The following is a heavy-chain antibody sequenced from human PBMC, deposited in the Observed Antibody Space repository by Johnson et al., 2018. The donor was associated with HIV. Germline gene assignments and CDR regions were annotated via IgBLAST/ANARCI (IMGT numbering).Heavy chain of an antibody. CDR3: AKGLTLRGSYYDAFDI. CDR2: ISYDGSNK. CDR1: GFTFSSYA. V-gene: IGHV3-30*04. D-gene: IGHD1-26*01. Sequence: QVQLVESGGGLVQPGRSLRLSCAASGFTFSSYAMHWVRQAPGKGLEWVAVISYDGSNKNYADSVKGRFTVSRDNSKNTLYLQMNSLRAEDTAVYYCAKGLTLRGSYYDAFDIWGQGTMVTVSS. J-gene: IGHJ3*02.